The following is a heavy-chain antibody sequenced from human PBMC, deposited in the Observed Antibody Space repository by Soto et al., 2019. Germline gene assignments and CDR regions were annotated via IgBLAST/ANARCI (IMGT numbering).Heavy chain of an antibody. D-gene: IGHD3-3*01. J-gene: IGHJ4*02. Sequence: QVQLVQSGAEVKKPGAAVKVSCKTSGYTFTSYAITWVRQAPGQGLEWMGKISGYNGNTDYSEKFQGRVTMTTDTSTSTAYMELRSLRSDDTAVYFCAREPVFGYLENWGQGTLVTVSS. V-gene: IGHV1-18*04. CDR1: GYTFTSYA. CDR2: ISGYNGNT. CDR3: AREPVFGYLEN.